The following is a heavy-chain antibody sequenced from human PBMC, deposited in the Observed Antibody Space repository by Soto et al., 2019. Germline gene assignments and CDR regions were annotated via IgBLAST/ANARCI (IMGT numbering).Heavy chain of an antibody. Sequence: GGSLRLSCAASGFTFSSYAMSWVRQAPGKGLEWASAISGSGGSTYYADSVKGRFTISRDNSKNTLYLQMNSLRAEDTAVYYCAKRKSVADQYNWFDPWGQGTLVTVSS. V-gene: IGHV3-23*01. CDR2: ISGSGGST. D-gene: IGHD6-19*01. J-gene: IGHJ5*02. CDR3: AKRKSVADQYNWFDP. CDR1: GFTFSSYA.